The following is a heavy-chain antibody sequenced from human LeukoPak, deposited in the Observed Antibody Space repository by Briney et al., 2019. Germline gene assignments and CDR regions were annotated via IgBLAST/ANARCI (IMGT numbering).Heavy chain of an antibody. Sequence: GGSLRLSCAASGFTFTDYYMSWIRQAPGKGLEWVSYISSSGTTIYYADSVRGRFTLSRDNAKNSVSLQMNSLRAEDTAVYYCARDKRKGIVGSTKSYFDYWGQGTLVTVSS. J-gene: IGHJ4*02. D-gene: IGHD1-26*01. V-gene: IGHV3-11*04. CDR3: ARDKRKGIVGSTKSYFDY. CDR2: ISSSGTTI. CDR1: GFTFTDYY.